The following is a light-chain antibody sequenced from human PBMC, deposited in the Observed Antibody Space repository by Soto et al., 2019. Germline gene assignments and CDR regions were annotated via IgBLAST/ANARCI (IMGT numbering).Light chain of an antibody. CDR3: SSYAGTNNFVV. Sequence: QSVLTQPPSASGSPGQSVTISCTGTNSDVGGYNYVSWYQHHPGKAPKLMIYEVNKRPSGVPDRFSGSKSGNTASLTVSGLQAEDEADYFCSSYAGTNNFVVFGGGTKLTVL. J-gene: IGLJ2*01. V-gene: IGLV2-8*01. CDR1: NSDVGGYNY. CDR2: EVN.